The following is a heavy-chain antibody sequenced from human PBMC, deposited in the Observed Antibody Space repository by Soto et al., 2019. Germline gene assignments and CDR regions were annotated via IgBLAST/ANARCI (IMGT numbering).Heavy chain of an antibody. V-gene: IGHV1-18*01. D-gene: IGHD6-13*01. CDR2: ISAYNGNT. CDR3: AAFIAAAPDAFDI. CDR1: GYTFTSYG. Sequence: ASVKVSCKASGYTFTSYGISWVRQAPGQGLEWMGWISAYNGNTNYAQKLQGRVTMTTDTSTSTAYMELSRLRSDDTAVYYCAAFIAAAPDAFDIWGQGTMVTVSS. J-gene: IGHJ3*02.